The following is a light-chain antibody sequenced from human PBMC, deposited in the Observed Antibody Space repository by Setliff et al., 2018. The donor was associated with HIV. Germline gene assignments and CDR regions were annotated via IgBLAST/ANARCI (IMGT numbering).Light chain of an antibody. CDR2: DVS. V-gene: IGLV2-14*03. J-gene: IGLJ3*02. CDR1: SSDIGGYKS. Sequence: QSALTQPASVSGSPGQSITISCTGTSSDIGGYKSVSWYQQHPGKAPKLMIYDVSNRPSGVSNRFSGSKSGNTASLTISGLQAEDEADYYCSSYTSSSTLWVFGGGTKVTVL. CDR3: SSYTSSSTLWV.